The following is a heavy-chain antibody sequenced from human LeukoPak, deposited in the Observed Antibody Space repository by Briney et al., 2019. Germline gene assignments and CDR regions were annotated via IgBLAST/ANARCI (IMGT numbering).Heavy chain of an antibody. CDR3: ARAGTTVVTPIDY. D-gene: IGHD4-23*01. CDR1: GYTFTGYY. CDR2: INPNSGGT. Sequence: GASVKVSCKASGYTFTGYYMHWVRQAPGQGLEWMGWINPNSGGTNYAQKFQGWVTMTRDTSISTAYMELSRLRSDDTAVYYCARAGTTVVTPIDYWGQGTLVTVSS. V-gene: IGHV1-2*04. J-gene: IGHJ4*02.